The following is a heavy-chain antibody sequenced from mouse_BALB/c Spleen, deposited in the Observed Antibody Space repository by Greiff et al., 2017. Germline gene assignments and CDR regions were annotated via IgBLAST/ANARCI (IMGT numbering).Heavy chain of an antibody. D-gene: IGHD2-10*02. J-gene: IGHJ2*01. CDR1: GYTFTSYW. Sequence: LQQPGSELVRPGASVKLSCKASGYTFTSYWMHWVKQRPGQGLEWIGNIYPGSGSTNYDEKFKSKATLTVDTSSSTAYMQLSSLTSEDSAVYYCTCVWTRGDYWGQGTTLTVSS. V-gene: IGHV1S22*01. CDR3: TCVWTRGDY. CDR2: IYPGSGST.